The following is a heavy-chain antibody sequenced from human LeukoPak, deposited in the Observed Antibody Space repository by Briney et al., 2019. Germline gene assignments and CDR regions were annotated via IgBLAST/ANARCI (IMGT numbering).Heavy chain of an antibody. Sequence: PGGSLRLSCAASGFTFSSYGMHWVRQAPGKGLEWVAVISYDGSNKYYADSVKGRFTISRDNSKNTLYLQMNSLRAEDTAVYYCAKVGSSSYYWGQGTLVTVSS. CDR2: ISYDGSNK. V-gene: IGHV3-30*18. CDR1: GFTFSSYG. CDR3: AKVGSSSYY. D-gene: IGHD6-6*01. J-gene: IGHJ4*02.